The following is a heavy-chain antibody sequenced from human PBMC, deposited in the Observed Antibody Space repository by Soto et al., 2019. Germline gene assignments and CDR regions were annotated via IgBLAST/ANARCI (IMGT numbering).Heavy chain of an antibody. Sequence: QVQLQQWGAGLLKPSETLSLTCAVYGGSFSGYYWSWIRQPPGKGLEWIGEINHSGSTNYNPSLKSRVTMSVDTSKNQFSLKLSSVPAADTAVYYCARGPRAVVPADNSYYMDVWGKGTTVTVSS. V-gene: IGHV4-34*01. CDR3: ARGPRAVVPADNSYYMDV. CDR1: GGSFSGYY. CDR2: INHSGST. D-gene: IGHD2-2*01. J-gene: IGHJ6*03.